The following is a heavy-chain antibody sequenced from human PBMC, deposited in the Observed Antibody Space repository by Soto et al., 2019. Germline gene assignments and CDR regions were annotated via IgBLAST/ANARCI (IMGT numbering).Heavy chain of an antibody. CDR1: WDSVSSNSAA. CDR3: ARSRRKQWMVPDWFDP. J-gene: IGHJ5*02. CDR2: TYYRAKWYN. V-gene: IGHV6-1*01. D-gene: IGHD6-19*01. Sequence: SQTLSLTCAISWDSVSSNSAAWNWIRQSPSRGLEWLGRTYYRAKWYNDYAVSVKSRITINPDTSNNQFSLQLNSVTPEDTAVYYCARSRRKQWMVPDWFDPWGQGTLVTVSS.